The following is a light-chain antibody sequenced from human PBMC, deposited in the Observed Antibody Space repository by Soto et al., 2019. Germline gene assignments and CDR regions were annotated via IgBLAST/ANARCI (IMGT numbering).Light chain of an antibody. CDR3: QHYNSYSEA. CDR2: KAS. CDR1: QTISSW. J-gene: IGKJ1*01. V-gene: IGKV1-5*03. Sequence: DIPMTQSPSTLSGSVGDRVTITCRASQTISSWLAWYQQKPGKAPKLLIYKASTLKSGVPSWFSGSRSGTEFTLTISSLQPDDFATYYCQHYNSYSEAFGQGTKVELK.